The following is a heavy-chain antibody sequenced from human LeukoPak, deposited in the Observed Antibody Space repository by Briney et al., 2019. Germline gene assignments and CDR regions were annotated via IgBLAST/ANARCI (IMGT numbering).Heavy chain of an antibody. CDR1: GYTFTNYY. J-gene: IGHJ4*02. D-gene: IGHD3-3*01. V-gene: IGHV1-46*01. Sequence: ASVKVSCTASGYTFTNYYMHWVRQAPGQGLEWMGMINPSGGSTSYAQQFQGRVTMTRDTSTSTVYMELSSLRYDDTAVYYCARGGRTIFGVVSDYWGQGTLVTVSS. CDR3: ARGGRTIFGVVSDY. CDR2: INPSGGST.